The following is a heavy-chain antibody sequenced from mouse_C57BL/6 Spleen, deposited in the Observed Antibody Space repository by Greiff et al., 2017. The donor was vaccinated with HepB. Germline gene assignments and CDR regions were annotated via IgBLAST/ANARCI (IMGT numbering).Heavy chain of an antibody. CDR1: GYSITSGYY. CDR3: ASKNSNWGFAY. Sequence: EVKLMESGPGLVKPSQSLSLTCSVTGYSITSGYYWNWIRQFPGNKLEWMGYISYDGSNNYNPSPKNRISITRDTSKNQFFLKLNSVTTEDTATYYGASKNSNWGFAYWGQGTLVTVSA. CDR2: ISYDGSN. J-gene: IGHJ3*01. D-gene: IGHD2-5*01. V-gene: IGHV3-6*01.